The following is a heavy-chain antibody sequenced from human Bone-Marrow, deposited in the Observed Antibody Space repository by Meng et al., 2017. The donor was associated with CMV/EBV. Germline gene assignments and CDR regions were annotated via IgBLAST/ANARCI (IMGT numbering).Heavy chain of an antibody. J-gene: IGHJ5*01. D-gene: IGHD2-2*01. CDR3: AKVSGGYCSTTSCPPDS. Sequence: GESLKISCAASGFTFSSYGMHWVRQAPGKGLEWVAFIRYDGSNKYYADSVKGRFTISRDSSKNTLSLQMNSLRGEDTAVYYCAKVSGGYCSTTSCPPDSWGQGTLVTVSS. V-gene: IGHV3-30*02. CDR2: IRYDGSNK. CDR1: GFTFSSYG.